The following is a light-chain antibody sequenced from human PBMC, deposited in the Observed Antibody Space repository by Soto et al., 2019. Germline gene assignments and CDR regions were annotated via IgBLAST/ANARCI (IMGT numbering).Light chain of an antibody. CDR1: HNIYSN. J-gene: IGKJ1*01. V-gene: IGKV3-15*01. Sequence: EVVMKQSAATVSVSPGERATLSCRASHNIYSNVAWYQQRPGQAPRLLIYRASTRATGIPARFSGSGSGTEFTLTISSLQSDDFPVYSCLQYHNLWAFGQRSMLDIK. CDR3: LQYHNLWA. CDR2: RAS.